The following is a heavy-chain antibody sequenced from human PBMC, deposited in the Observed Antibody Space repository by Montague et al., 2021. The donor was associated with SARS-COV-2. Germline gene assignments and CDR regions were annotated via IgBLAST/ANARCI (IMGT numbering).Heavy chain of an antibody. CDR1: GGSISSSSYY. CDR2: IYYSGST. CDR3: ARQKMGSVTIFEVVMHDRWFDP. D-gene: IGHD3-3*01. V-gene: IGHV4-39*01. J-gene: IGHJ5*02. Sequence: SETLSLTCTVSGGSISSSSYYWCWIRQPPGNVLECIGNIYYSGSTYYNPSLKSLVTISVDTSKNQFSLKLSSVTAADTAVYYCARQKMGSVTIFEVVMHDRWFDPWGQGTLVTVSS.